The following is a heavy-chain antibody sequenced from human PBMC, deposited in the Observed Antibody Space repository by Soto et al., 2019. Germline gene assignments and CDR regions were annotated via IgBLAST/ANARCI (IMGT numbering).Heavy chain of an antibody. V-gene: IGHV3-33*01. Sequence: QVQLVESGGGVVQPGRSLRLSCAASGFTFSSYGMHWVRQAPGKGLEWVAAIWYDGSNKYYADSVKGRFTISRDNSKNTLYLQMNSLRAEDTAVYYCARAPDYYGSGSYYANYYYGMDVWGQGTTVTVSS. CDR2: IWYDGSNK. CDR1: GFTFSSYG. D-gene: IGHD3-10*01. CDR3: ARAPDYYGSGSYYANYYYGMDV. J-gene: IGHJ6*02.